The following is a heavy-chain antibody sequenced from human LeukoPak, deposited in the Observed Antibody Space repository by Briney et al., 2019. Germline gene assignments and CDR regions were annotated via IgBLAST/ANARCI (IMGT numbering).Heavy chain of an antibody. J-gene: IGHJ4*02. CDR2: INSDGSIT. V-gene: IGHV3-74*01. CDR1: GFTFTTYW. CDR3: ARALDGSGSRSFEY. Sequence: QPGGSLRLSCAASGFTFTTYWMHWVRQAPGKGLVWVSHINSDGSITSYADSVKGRFTISRDNAKDTLYLPMNSLRAEDTAVYYCARALDGSGSRSFEYWGQGTLVTVSS. D-gene: IGHD3-10*01.